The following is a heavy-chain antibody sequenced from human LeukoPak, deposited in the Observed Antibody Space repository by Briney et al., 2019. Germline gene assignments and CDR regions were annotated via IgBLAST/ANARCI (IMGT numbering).Heavy chain of an antibody. J-gene: IGHJ4*02. CDR3: ARARIAATTN. V-gene: IGHV4-38-2*02. Sequence: SETLSLTCTVSGVSIRGYYWGWIRQPPGKGLEWIGTIYHSGSTYYNPSLKSRVTISVDTSKDQFSLNVSSVTAADTAVYYCARARIAATTNWGQGTLVTVSS. CDR1: GVSIRGYY. D-gene: IGHD2-15*01. CDR2: IYHSGST.